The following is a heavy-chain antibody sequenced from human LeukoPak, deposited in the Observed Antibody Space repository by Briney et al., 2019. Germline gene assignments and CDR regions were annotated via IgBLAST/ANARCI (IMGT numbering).Heavy chain of an antibody. J-gene: IGHJ3*02. Sequence: GGSLRLSCAASGFTFSSYGMHWVRQAPGKGLEWVAVISYDGSNKYYADSVKGRFTISRDNAKNTLYLQMNSLRAEDTAVYYCARTTAGPHAFDIWGQGTMVTVSS. V-gene: IGHV3-30*03. CDR2: ISYDGSNK. D-gene: IGHD1-14*01. CDR1: GFTFSSYG. CDR3: ARTTAGPHAFDI.